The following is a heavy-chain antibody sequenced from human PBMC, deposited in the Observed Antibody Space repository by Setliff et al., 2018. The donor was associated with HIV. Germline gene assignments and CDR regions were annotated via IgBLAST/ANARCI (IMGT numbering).Heavy chain of an antibody. D-gene: IGHD4-17*01. V-gene: IGHV3-30*04. CDR1: RFTFSTYA. J-gene: IGHJ4*02. CDR2: IWCDGSNT. Sequence: GGSLRLSCNASRFTFSTYAMHWVRQAPGKGLEWVAVIWCDGSNTYHADSVKGRFTISRDNSKNTLYVQMNSLRAEDTAVYYCARADYGDFVEYWGRGTLVTVSS. CDR3: ARADYGDFVEY.